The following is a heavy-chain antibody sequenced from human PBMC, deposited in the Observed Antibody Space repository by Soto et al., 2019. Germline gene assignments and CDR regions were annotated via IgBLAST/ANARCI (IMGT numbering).Heavy chain of an antibody. J-gene: IGHJ4*02. CDR3: AREEQTGANYYLDY. CDR1: GYTFTGYY. CDR2: ISPHSGGP. V-gene: IGHV1-2*02. D-gene: IGHD7-27*01. Sequence: ASVKVSCRASGYTFTGYYIHWVRQAPGQGLEWMGSISPHSGGPNYAQRFQGRVTMTRDTSMTTVYMEMSGLTSDDTAVYYCAREEQTGANYYLDYWGQGTLVTVSS.